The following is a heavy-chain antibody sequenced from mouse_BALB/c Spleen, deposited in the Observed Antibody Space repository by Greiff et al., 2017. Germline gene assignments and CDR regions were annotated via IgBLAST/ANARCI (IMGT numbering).Heavy chain of an antibody. D-gene: IGHD4-1*01. J-gene: IGHJ4*01. Sequence: QVQLKESGPGLVQPSQSLSITCTVSGFSLTSYGVHWVRQSPGKGLEWLGVIWSGGSTDYNAAFISRLSISKDNSKSQVFFKMNSLQANDTAIYYCARKNWDVDYAMDYWGQGTSVTVSS. V-gene: IGHV2-2*02. CDR1: GFSLTSYG. CDR2: IWSGGST. CDR3: ARKNWDVDYAMDY.